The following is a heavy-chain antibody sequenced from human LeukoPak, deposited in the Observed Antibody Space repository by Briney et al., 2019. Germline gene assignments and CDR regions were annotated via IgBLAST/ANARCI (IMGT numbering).Heavy chain of an antibody. CDR2: ISGDGGST. J-gene: IGHJ6*03. CDR3: AKDGVAVAGNYYYYYYMDV. CDR1: GFTFGDYF. Sequence: PGGSLRLSCTASGFTFGDYFMSWVRQAPGKGLEWVSLISGDGGSTYYADSVKGRFTISRDNSKNSLYLQMNSLRTEDTALYYCAKDGVAVAGNYYYYYYMDVWGKGTTVTVSS. D-gene: IGHD6-19*01. V-gene: IGHV3-43*02.